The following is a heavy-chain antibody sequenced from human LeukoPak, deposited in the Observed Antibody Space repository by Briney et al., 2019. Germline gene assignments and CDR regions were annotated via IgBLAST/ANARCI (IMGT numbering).Heavy chain of an antibody. CDR1: GYTFTSYD. D-gene: IGHD7-27*01. V-gene: IGHV1-8*01. CDR3: ARDRGDLDY. J-gene: IGHJ4*02. Sequence: EASVKVSCKASGYTFTSYDINWVRQATGQGLEWMGWMNPNSGNTGYAQKLQGRVTMTTDTSTSTAYMELRSLRSDDTAVYYCARDRGDLDYWGQGTLVTVSS. CDR2: MNPNSGNT.